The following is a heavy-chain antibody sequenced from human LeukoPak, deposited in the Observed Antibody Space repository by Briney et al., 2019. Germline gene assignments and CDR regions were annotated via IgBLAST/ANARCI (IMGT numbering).Heavy chain of an antibody. D-gene: IGHD5-12*01. V-gene: IGHV3-7*01. CDR1: GFTFSNYW. Sequence: GGSLRLSCAASGFTFSNYWMSWVRQAPGKGLEWVANIKEDGSERFYVGSVRGRFSISRDNAQNSLYLQMNSLRAEDTAVYFCARDRWGYSYGDYWGQGTLVTVSS. CDR2: IKEDGSER. CDR3: ARDRWGYSYGDY. J-gene: IGHJ4*02.